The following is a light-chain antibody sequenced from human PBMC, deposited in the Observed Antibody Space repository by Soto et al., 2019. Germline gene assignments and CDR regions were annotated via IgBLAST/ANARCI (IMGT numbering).Light chain of an antibody. V-gene: IGKV3-15*01. CDR3: QQSYSTPYT. Sequence: EIVMTQSPATLSVSPGERATLSCRASQSVTSNLAWYQQKPGRAPRLLIYGASTRATGIPARFSGRGSGTEFTLTINSLQPEDFATYYCQQSYSTPYTFGQGTKVDIK. CDR1: QSVTSN. CDR2: GAS. J-gene: IGKJ2*01.